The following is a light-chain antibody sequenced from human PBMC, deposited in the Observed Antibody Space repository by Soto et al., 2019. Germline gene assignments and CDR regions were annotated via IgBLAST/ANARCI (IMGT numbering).Light chain of an antibody. Sequence: QSVLTQPPSVSVAPGQRVTISCTGSSSNIGAGYDVHWYQQLPGTAPKLLIYGNSNRPSGVPDRFSGSKSGTSASLAITGLQAEDEADYYCQSYDSRLSGSVCGGGTKLTV. CDR1: SSNIGAGYD. CDR2: GNS. J-gene: IGLJ2*01. V-gene: IGLV1-40*01. CDR3: QSYDSRLSGSV.